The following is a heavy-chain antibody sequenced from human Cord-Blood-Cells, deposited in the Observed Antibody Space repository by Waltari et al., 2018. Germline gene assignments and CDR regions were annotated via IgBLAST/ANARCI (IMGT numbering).Heavy chain of an antibody. CDR2: IYYRRST. D-gene: IGHD6-13*01. V-gene: IGHV4-31*03. Sequence: QVQLQEPGPGLLKLSQTLFLTCPVSAGSFRTGRYYWSWLHKNPRKGLYWSGYIYYRRSTSYNPSLKSRVTISVYTSKNQFSLKLSSVTAADTAVYYCAHALAAADDAFDIWGQGTMVTVSS. CDR1: AGSFRTGRYY. CDR3: AHALAAADDAFDI. J-gene: IGHJ3*02.